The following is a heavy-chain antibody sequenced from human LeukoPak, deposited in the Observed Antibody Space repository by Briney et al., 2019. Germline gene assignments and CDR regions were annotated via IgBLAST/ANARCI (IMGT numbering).Heavy chain of an antibody. J-gene: IGHJ4*02. CDR3: ARERIVGAPFDY. CDR1: GGSISSYY. V-gene: IGHV4-4*07. CDR2: VYTSGST. D-gene: IGHD1-26*01. Sequence: SETLSLTRTVSGGSISSYYWSWIRQPAGKGLEWIGRVYTSGSTNYNPSLKSRVTMSVDTSKNQFSLKLSSVTAADTAVYYCARERIVGAPFDYWGQGTLVTVSS.